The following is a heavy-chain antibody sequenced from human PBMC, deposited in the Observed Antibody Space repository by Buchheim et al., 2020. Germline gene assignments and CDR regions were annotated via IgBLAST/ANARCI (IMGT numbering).Heavy chain of an antibody. V-gene: IGHV3-30*18. Sequence: QVQLVESGGGVVQPGRSLRLSCAASGFTFSSYGMHWVRQAPGKGLEWVAVTSYDGSNKYYADSVKGRFTISRDNSKNTLYLQMNSLRAEDTAVYYCTKGEYYDFWSGFGYWGQGTL. CDR3: TKGEYYDFWSGFGY. CDR1: GFTFSSYG. CDR2: TSYDGSNK. J-gene: IGHJ4*02. D-gene: IGHD3-3*01.